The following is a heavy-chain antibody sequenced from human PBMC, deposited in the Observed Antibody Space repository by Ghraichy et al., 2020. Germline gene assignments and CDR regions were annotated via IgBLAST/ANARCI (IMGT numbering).Heavy chain of an antibody. CDR3: ARVGVVVVAATFHYYGMDV. J-gene: IGHJ6*02. Sequence: SVKVSCKASGGTFSSYAISWVRQAPGQGLEWMGRIIPILGIANYAQKFQGRVTITADKSTSTAYMELSSLRSEDTAVYYCARVGVVVVAATFHYYGMDVWGQGTTVTVSS. V-gene: IGHV1-69*04. D-gene: IGHD2-15*01. CDR2: IIPILGIA. CDR1: GGTFSSYA.